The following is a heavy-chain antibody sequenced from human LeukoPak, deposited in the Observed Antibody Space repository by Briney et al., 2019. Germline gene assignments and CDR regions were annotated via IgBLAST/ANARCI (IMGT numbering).Heavy chain of an antibody. D-gene: IGHD3-16*01. V-gene: IGHV4-59*01. J-gene: IGHJ4*02. CDR2: FHNSGTS. Sequence: SETLSLTCTVSDDSISDYYRGWIRQPPGKGLEWIGHFHNSGTSTYNPSLKSRVTVSADTSKNQFSLKLNSLTTADTAVYYCTRGAGWLIDYWGQGILVTVSS. CDR1: DDSISDYY. CDR3: TRGAGWLIDY.